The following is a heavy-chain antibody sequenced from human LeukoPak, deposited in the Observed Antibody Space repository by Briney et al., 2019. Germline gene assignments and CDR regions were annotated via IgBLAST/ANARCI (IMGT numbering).Heavy chain of an antibody. CDR2: IYSSGSA. CDR1: GGSISSSSYY. Sequence: SETLSLTCTVSGGSISSSSYYWSWIRQPAGKGLEWIGHIYSSGSANYNPSLTSRVTMSVDTSKNQFSLKLSSVTAADTAVYYCARDQYYDILGYWGQGALVTVSS. CDR3: ARDQYYDILGY. D-gene: IGHD3-9*01. J-gene: IGHJ4*02. V-gene: IGHV4-61*09.